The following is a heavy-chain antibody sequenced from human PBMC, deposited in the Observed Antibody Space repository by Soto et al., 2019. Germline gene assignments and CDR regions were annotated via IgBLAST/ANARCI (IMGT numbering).Heavy chain of an antibody. V-gene: IGHV1-3*05. CDR1: GYIFTDYA. Sequence: QVQLVQSGAEEKKPGASVKVSCKASGYIFTDYAIHWVRQAPGQGLQWVGWIHGGSGDTRYAQKLQGRLTITRDTSASTAYMEPTGLTSEDTAVYYCATSDWAWWGQGALVTVSS. J-gene: IGHJ4*02. D-gene: IGHD3-9*01. CDR2: IHGGSGDT. CDR3: ATSDWAW.